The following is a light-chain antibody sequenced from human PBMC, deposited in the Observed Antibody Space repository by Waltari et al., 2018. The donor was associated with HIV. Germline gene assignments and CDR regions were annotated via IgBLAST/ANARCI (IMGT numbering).Light chain of an antibody. CDR2: WAS. V-gene: IGKV4-1*01. Sequence: DIVMTQSPDSLAVSLGERATINCKSSQSLLYSSNNYNYLAWYQQKPGQPPKVLIYWASTRESGVPERFSGSGSGAQFNLTIRSLRAEDVATYYCQQYYSDLWTFGQGTKVEIK. CDR3: QQYYSDLWT. J-gene: IGKJ1*01. CDR1: QSLLYSSNNYNY.